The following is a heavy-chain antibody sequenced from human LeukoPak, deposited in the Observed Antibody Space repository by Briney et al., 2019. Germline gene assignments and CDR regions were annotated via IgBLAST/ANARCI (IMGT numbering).Heavy chain of an antibody. CDR3: ARASGIAVAGSGIYFDY. CDR1: GFSLGSYE. V-gene: IGHV3-48*03. Sequence: GGSLRLALAPSGFSLGSYEVNCGRQARGKWRGWVSYISSSGRTIYYTDSVKGLFTISRDNAKTSLYLQMNSLRTPGTFVVHCARASGIAVAGSGIYFDYWGQGTLVTVSS. D-gene: IGHD6-19*01. CDR2: ISSSGRTI. J-gene: IGHJ4*02.